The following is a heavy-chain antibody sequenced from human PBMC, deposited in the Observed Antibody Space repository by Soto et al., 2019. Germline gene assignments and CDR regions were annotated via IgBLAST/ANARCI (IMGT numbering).Heavy chain of an antibody. CDR3: ARDYDFLHLNYYYYGMDV. CDR1: GYTFTSYG. Sequence: ASVKVSCKASGYTFTSYGISWVRQAPGQGLEWMGRISAYNGNTNYAQKLQGRVTMTTDTSTSTAYMELRSLRSDDTAVYYCARDYDFLHLNYYYYGMDVWGQGTTVTVSS. J-gene: IGHJ6*02. CDR2: ISAYNGNT. D-gene: IGHD3-3*01. V-gene: IGHV1-18*01.